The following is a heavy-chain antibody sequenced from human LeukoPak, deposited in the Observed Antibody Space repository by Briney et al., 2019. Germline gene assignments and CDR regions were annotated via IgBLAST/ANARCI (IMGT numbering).Heavy chain of an antibody. V-gene: IGHV1-69*01. CDR3: ARGAFMVRRNHYYGMTS. CDR2: IIPIFGTA. D-gene: IGHD3-10*01. CDR1: GGTFSSYA. Sequence: SVKVSCKASGGTFSSYAISWVRQAPGQGLEWMGGIIPIFGTANYAQKFQGRVTITADESTSTAYMELSSLRSEDTAVYYCARGAFMVRRNHYYGMTSGAKGPRSPSPQ. J-gene: IGHJ6*04.